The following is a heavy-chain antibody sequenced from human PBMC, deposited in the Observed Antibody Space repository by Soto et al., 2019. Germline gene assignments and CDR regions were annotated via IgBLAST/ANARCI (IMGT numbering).Heavy chain of an antibody. J-gene: IGHJ1*01. CDR3: ARDRVEISYPEYFKH. D-gene: IGHD2-15*01. Sequence: EVQLVESGGGLIQPGGSLRLSCAASGFTVSSNYMSWVRQAPGKGLEWVSGIYSGGSTYYADSVKGRFTISRDNSKNTLYLQMNSLRAADTAVYSCARDRVEISYPEYFKHWGQGTLVTVSS. CDR2: IYSGGST. CDR1: GFTVSSNY. V-gene: IGHV3-53*01.